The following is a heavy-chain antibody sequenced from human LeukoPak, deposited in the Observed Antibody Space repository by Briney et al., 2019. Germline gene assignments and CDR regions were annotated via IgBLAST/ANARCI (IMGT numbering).Heavy chain of an antibody. CDR2: INHSGST. V-gene: IGHV4-34*01. CDR1: GGSFSGYY. Sequence: ASETLSLTCAVYGGSFSGYYWSWIRQPPGKGLEWIGEINHSGSTNYNPSLKSRVTISVDTSKNQFSLKLSSVTAADTAVYYCARDRHYYDSSGYVKLDYWGQGTLVTVSS. J-gene: IGHJ4*02. CDR3: ARDRHYYDSSGYVKLDY. D-gene: IGHD3-22*01.